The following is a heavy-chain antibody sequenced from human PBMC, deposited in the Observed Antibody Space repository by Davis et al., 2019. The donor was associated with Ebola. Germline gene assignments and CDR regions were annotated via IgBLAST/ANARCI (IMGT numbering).Heavy chain of an antibody. Sequence: PGGSLRLSCKGSGYTFTSYWIAWVRQMPGKGLEWMGIIYPGDSDTRYSPSFQGQVTISADKSISSAYLQWSSLKASDTAMYYCATTIMTTGSGMDVWGQGTTVTVSS. D-gene: IGHD4-11*01. J-gene: IGHJ6*02. CDR1: GYTFTSYW. CDR2: IYPGDSDT. CDR3: ATTIMTTGSGMDV. V-gene: IGHV5-51*01.